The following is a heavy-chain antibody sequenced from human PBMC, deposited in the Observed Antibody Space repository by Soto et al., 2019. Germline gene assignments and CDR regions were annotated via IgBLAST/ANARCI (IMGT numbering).Heavy chain of an antibody. CDR2: IYATGTT. Sequence: SETLSLTCTVSGASISGFYWSWIRKSAGKGLEWIGRIYATGTTDYNPSLKSRVMMSVDTSKKQLSLKLRSVTAADTAVYYCVRDGTKTLRDWFDPWGQGISVTVS. V-gene: IGHV4-4*07. CDR1: GASISGFY. D-gene: IGHD1-1*01. J-gene: IGHJ5*02. CDR3: VRDGTKTLRDWFDP.